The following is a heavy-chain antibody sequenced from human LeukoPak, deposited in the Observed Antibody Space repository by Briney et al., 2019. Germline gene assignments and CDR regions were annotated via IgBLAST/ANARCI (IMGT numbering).Heavy chain of an antibody. D-gene: IGHD5-18*01. V-gene: IGHV3-53*01. CDR3: ARSSSDTAMVYFDF. J-gene: IGHJ4*02. CDR1: GFTVSSNY. Sequence: GGSLRLSCAASGFTVSSNYMSWVRQAPGKGLEWVSVIYRGGSTYYADSVKGRFTISRDNSKNTLYLQMDGLRAEDTAVYYCARSSSDTAMVYFDFWGQGTLVTVSS. CDR2: IYRGGST.